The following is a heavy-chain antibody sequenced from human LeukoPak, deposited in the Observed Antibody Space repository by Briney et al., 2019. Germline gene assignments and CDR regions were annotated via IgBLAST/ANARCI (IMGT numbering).Heavy chain of an antibody. J-gene: IGHJ6*02. D-gene: IGHD3-3*01. CDR2: MNPNSGNT. Sequence: GASVKVSCKASGYTFTSYDINWVRQATGQGLEWMGWMNPNSGNTGYAQKFQGRVTMTRNTSISTAYMELSSLRSEDTAVYYCARGHKYGVRFLKWLSEYYYYYYGMDVWGQGTTVTVSS. V-gene: IGHV1-8*01. CDR3: ARGHKYGVRFLKWLSEYYYYYYGMDV. CDR1: GYTFTSYD.